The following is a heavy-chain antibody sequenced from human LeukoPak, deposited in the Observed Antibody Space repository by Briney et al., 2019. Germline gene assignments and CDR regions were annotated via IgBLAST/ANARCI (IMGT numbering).Heavy chain of an antibody. CDR2: IYNSGST. CDR1: SGSISSGDYY. J-gene: IGHJ4*02. CDR3: ASFYQTYYFDY. Sequence: SQTLSLTCTVSSGSISSGDYYWSWIRQPPGKGLEWIGYIYNSGSTYYNPSLKSRVAISVDTSKNQFSLKLSSVTAADTAVYYCASFYQTYYFDYWGQGTLVTVSS. V-gene: IGHV4-30-4*01. D-gene: IGHD3-16*02.